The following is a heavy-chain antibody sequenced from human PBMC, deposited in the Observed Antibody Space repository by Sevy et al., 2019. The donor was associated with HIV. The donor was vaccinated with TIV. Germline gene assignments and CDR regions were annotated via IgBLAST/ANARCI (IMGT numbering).Heavy chain of an antibody. CDR1: GFTCSSYW. Sequence: GGSLRLSCAASGFTCSSYWMSWVRQAPGKGLEWVANIKQDGSEKYYVDSVKGRFTISRDNAKNSLNLQMNSLRAEDTAVYNCARIGCSSTSCYIRGFCYGYYYYGMDVWGQGTTVTVSS. CDR3: ARIGCSSTSCYIRGFCYGYYYYGMDV. J-gene: IGHJ6*02. CDR2: IKQDGSEK. V-gene: IGHV3-7*01. D-gene: IGHD2-2*02.